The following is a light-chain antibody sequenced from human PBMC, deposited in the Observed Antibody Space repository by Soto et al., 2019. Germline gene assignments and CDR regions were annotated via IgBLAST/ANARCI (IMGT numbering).Light chain of an antibody. V-gene: IGKV3-15*01. CDR1: QSVSRN. Sequence: EIVMTQSPATLSVSPGERATLSCRASQSVSRNLAWYQQKPGQPPRLLISDASTRATGVPARFGGSGSGTEFTLTISGLQSEDFAVYYCQQYGDWPPDTFGQGTKVEI. J-gene: IGKJ2*01. CDR2: DAS. CDR3: QQYGDWPPDT.